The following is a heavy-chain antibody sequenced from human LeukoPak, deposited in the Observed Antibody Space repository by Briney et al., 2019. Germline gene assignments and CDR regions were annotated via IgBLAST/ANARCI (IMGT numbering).Heavy chain of an antibody. CDR1: GGSISSYY. D-gene: IGHD1-7*01. J-gene: IGHJ4*02. Sequence: SETLSLTCTVSGGSISSYYWSWIRQPPGKGLEWTGYIYYSGSTNYNPSLKSRVTISVDTSKNQFSLKLSSVTAADTAVYYCARAVWTGTTNYFDYWGQGTLVTVSS. V-gene: IGHV4-59*01. CDR2: IYYSGST. CDR3: ARAVWTGTTNYFDY.